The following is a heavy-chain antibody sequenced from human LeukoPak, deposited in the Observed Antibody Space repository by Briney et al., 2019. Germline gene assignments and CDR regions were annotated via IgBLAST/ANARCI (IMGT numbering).Heavy chain of an antibody. CDR1: GYTFISYY. CDR2: INPSGGST. J-gene: IGHJ4*02. V-gene: IGHV1-46*01. Sequence: GASGKVSCKASGYTFISYYMHWVRQAAGHGLEWMGIINPSGGSTNYAQKFQGRVTMTRDTSTSTVYMELSSLRSEDTAVYYCARAEVIVGATGFDYWGQGTLVTVSS. D-gene: IGHD1-26*01. CDR3: ARAEVIVGATGFDY.